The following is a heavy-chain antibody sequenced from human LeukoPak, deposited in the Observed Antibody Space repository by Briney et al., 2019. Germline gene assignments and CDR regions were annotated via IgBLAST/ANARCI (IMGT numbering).Heavy chain of an antibody. CDR2: IYHSGST. V-gene: IGHV4-38-2*02. Sequence: SETLSLTFTVSGYSISSDYYWGWVRQPPGKGLEWVGSIYHSGSTYYNPSLKSRVTISVDTSKNQFSLELTSVTAADTAVYYCARAVEVGAMTPFDYWGQGTLVTVSS. CDR1: GYSISSDYY. CDR3: ARAVEVGAMTPFDY. D-gene: IGHD1-26*01. J-gene: IGHJ4*02.